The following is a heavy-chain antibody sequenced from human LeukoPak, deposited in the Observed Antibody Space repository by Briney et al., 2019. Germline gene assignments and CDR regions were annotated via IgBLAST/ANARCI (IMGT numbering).Heavy chain of an antibody. D-gene: IGHD4-17*01. Sequence: GGSLRLSCAASGFTVSSNYMSWVRQAPGKGLEWVLVIYSDSGGSTYYADSVKGRFTMSRDNSKNTLYLHMNSLRAEDTAVYYCARGFTHDYGDYFDYWGQGTLVTVSS. J-gene: IGHJ4*02. CDR2: IYSDSGGST. CDR3: ARGFTHDYGDYFDY. V-gene: IGHV3-66*01. CDR1: GFTVSSNY.